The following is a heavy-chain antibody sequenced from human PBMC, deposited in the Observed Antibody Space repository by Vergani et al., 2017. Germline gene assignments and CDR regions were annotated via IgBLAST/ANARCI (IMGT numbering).Heavy chain of an antibody. Sequence: EVQLVESGGGFVQPGGSLKLSCAASGFTFSGSAMHWVRQASGKGLEWVGRIRSKANSYATAYAASVKGRFTISRDDSKNMAYLQMSSLKSHDTAVYYCTTTYYDGSGYYRAYFDHWGLGALVTVSS. J-gene: IGHJ4*02. V-gene: IGHV3-73*01. D-gene: IGHD3-22*01. CDR3: TTTYYDGSGYYRAYFDH. CDR1: GFTFSGSA. CDR2: IRSKANSYAT.